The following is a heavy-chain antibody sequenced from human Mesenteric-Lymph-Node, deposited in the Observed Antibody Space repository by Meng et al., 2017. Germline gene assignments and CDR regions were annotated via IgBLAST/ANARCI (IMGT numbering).Heavy chain of an antibody. D-gene: IGHD4-17*01. V-gene: IGHV3-23*01. CDR3: AKDGSGDYVSPLDY. CDR2: ISGSGGST. J-gene: IGHJ4*02. CDR1: GFTFSSYA. Sequence: GESLKISCAASGFTFSSYAMSWVRQAPGKGLEWVSAISGSGGSTYYADSVKGRFTISRDNSKNTLYLQMDSLRAEDTAVYYCAKDGSGDYVSPLDYWGQGTLVTVSS.